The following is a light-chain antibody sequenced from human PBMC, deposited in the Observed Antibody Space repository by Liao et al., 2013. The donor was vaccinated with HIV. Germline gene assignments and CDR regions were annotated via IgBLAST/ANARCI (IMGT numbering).Light chain of an antibody. J-gene: IGLJ3*02. CDR1: NLGSKS. Sequence: YVLTQPPSVSVAPGKTAGITCGGDNLGSKSVHWYQQKPGQAPVLVIYYDTDRPSGIPERFSGSNSGNPATLTISRVEAGDEADYYCQVWDSSSDHRGVFGGGTKLTVL. CDR2: YDT. V-gene: IGLV3-21*01. CDR3: QVWDSSSDHRGV.